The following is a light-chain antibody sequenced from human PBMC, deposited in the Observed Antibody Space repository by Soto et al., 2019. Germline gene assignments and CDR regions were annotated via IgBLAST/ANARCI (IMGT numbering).Light chain of an antibody. CDR3: SSYTTSNTRQIV. J-gene: IGLJ1*01. CDR1: SSDVGGYNY. Sequence: QSVLTQPASVSGCPGQSITISCTGTSSDVGGYNYVSWYQHHPGKAPKLIIFDVSNRPSGVSNPFSGSKSGNTASLTISALQPEDEADYYCSSYTTSNTRQIVFGTGTKLTVL. CDR2: DVS. V-gene: IGLV2-14*03.